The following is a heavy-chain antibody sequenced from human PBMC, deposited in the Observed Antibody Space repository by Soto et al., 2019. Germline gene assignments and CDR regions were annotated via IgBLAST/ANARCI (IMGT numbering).Heavy chain of an antibody. J-gene: IGHJ4*02. D-gene: IGHD4-4*01. CDR2: IYHSGST. Sequence: PSETLSLTCAVSGGSISSGGYSCSWIRQPPGKGLEWIGYIYHSGSTYYNPSLKSRVTISVDRSKNQFSLKLSSVTAADTAVYYCARGMTTVTTLDYWGQGNLVTVSS. V-gene: IGHV4-30-2*01. CDR3: ARGMTTVTTLDY. CDR1: GGSISSGGYS.